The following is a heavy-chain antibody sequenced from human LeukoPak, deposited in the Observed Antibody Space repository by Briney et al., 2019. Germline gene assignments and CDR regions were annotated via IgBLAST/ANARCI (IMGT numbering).Heavy chain of an antibody. V-gene: IGHV4-30-4*01. CDR2: IYYSGST. Sequence: TLSLTCTVSGGSISSGDYYWSWIRQPPGKGLEWIGYIYYSGSTYYNPSLKSRVTISVDTSKNQFSLKLSSVTAADTAVYYCARATWDYYGSGSYNWFDPWGQGTLVTVSS. CDR1: GGSISSGDYY. J-gene: IGHJ5*02. D-gene: IGHD3-10*01. CDR3: ARATWDYYGSGSYNWFDP.